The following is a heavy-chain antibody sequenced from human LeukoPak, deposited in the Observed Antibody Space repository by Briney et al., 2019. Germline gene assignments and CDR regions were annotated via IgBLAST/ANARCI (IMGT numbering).Heavy chain of an antibody. V-gene: IGHV4-39*01. Sequence: SETLSLTCTVSGGSISSSSYYWGWIRQPPGKGLEWIGSIYYSGSTYYNPSLKSRVTISVDTSKNQFSLKLSSVTAADTAVYYCARYYYDSSGYHSWGQGTLGTVSS. CDR1: GGSISSSSYY. CDR3: ARYYYDSSGYHS. D-gene: IGHD3-22*01. J-gene: IGHJ5*02. CDR2: IYYSGST.